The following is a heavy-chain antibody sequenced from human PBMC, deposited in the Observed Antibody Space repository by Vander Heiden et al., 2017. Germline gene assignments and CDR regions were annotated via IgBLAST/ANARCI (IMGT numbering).Heavy chain of an antibody. CDR1: GYTFTGYY. CDR3: ATRGDGRGSYRPTN. CDR2: INPNSSGT. V-gene: IGHV1-2*02. J-gene: IGHJ4*02. Sequence: PGASVKVSCKASGYTFTGYYMHWVRQAPGQGLEWMGWINPNSSGTNYAQKFQGRVTMTRDTSISTAYMELSRLRSDDTAVYYCATRGDGRGSYRPTNRGQGTLVTVSS. D-gene: IGHD1-26*01.